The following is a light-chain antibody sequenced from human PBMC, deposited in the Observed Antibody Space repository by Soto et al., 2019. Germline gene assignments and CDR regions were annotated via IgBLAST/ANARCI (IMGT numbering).Light chain of an antibody. J-gene: IGKJ5*01. V-gene: IGKV1-39*01. Sequence: DIQMTQSPSSRSASVGDRVTITCRASQSIIRHLNWYQHKPGKAPELLIYGASSLQSGVPSRFSGGGSGTDFNLTISSLQPEDFATYYCQQLHDYPITFGQGTRLEI. CDR1: QSIIRH. CDR3: QQLHDYPIT. CDR2: GAS.